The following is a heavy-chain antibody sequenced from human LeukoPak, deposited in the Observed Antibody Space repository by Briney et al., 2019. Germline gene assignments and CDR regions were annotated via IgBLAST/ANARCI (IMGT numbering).Heavy chain of an antibody. CDR3: ARVGLYDY. CDR1: GFTFSDYS. CDR2: ISSSSSSI. Sequence: GGSLRLSCAASGFTFSDYSMNWVRQAPGKGLEWVSYISSSSSSIYYADSVKGRFTISRDNAKNSLDLQMNSLRAEDTAVYYCARVGLYDYWGQGTLVTVPS. D-gene: IGHD3-16*01. V-gene: IGHV3-48*01. J-gene: IGHJ4*02.